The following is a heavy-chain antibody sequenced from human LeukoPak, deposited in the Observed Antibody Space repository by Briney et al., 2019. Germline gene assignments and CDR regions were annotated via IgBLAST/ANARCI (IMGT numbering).Heavy chain of an antibody. D-gene: IGHD2-2*01. CDR1: GFTVSTNS. CDR3: ARVGTYCSSTSCYVRDY. V-gene: IGHV3-53*01. CDR2: IYSDNT. J-gene: IGHJ4*02. Sequence: PRGSLRLSCTVSGFTVSTNSMSWVRQAPGKGLEWVSFIYSDNTHYSDSVKGRFTISRDNSKNTLYLQMNSLRAEDTAVYYCARVGTYCSSTSCYVRDYWGQGALVTVSS.